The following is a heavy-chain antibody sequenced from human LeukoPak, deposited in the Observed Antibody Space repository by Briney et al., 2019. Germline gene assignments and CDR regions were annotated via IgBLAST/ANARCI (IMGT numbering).Heavy chain of an antibody. CDR2: IYPGDSDA. V-gene: IGHV5-51*01. CDR3: ARHRLRWASGAFDI. Sequence: GESLKISCKGSGYSFTSYWIDWVRQMPGKGLEWMGIIYPGDSDARYSPSFQGQVTISADKSISTAYLQWSSLKDSDTAMYYCARHRLRWASGAFDIWGQGTMVTVSS. CDR1: GYSFTSYW. D-gene: IGHD4-23*01. J-gene: IGHJ3*02.